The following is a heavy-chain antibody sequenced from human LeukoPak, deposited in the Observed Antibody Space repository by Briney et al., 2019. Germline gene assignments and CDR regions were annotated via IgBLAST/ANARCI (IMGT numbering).Heavy chain of an antibody. D-gene: IGHD3-10*02. Sequence: GGSLSLSCAASGFTFSSYSMNWVRQAPGKGLEWVSYISSSGSTIYYADSVKGRFTIFRDNAKNSPYLQMNSLRAEDTAVYYCAELGITMIGGVWGKGTTVTISS. J-gene: IGHJ6*04. CDR2: ISSSGSTI. CDR1: GFTFSSYS. V-gene: IGHV3-48*04. CDR3: AELGITMIGGV.